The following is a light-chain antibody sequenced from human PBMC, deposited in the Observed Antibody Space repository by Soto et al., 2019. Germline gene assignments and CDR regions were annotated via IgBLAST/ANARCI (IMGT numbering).Light chain of an antibody. CDR2: EGS. V-gene: IGLV2-23*01. Sequence: QSVLTQPASVSGSPGQSITISCTGTSSDVGSYNLVSWYQQHPGKAPKLMIYEGSKRPSGVSNRFPGSKSGNTASLTISGFQAEDEADYYCCSYAGSSTFYVFGTGTKVTVL. CDR1: SSDVGSYNL. CDR3: CSYAGSSTFYV. J-gene: IGLJ1*01.